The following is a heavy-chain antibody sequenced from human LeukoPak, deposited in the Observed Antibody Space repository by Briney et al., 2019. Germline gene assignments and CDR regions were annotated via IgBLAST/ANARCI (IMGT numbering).Heavy chain of an antibody. Sequence: SGPALVKPTQTLTLTCTFSGFSLSTSGVRASWIRQPPGKALEWLARIDWDDDKFYTPSLKTRLTISKDTSKNQVVLTMTNMDPVDTATYYCARIPSDSGSYHFDYWGQGTLVTVSS. D-gene: IGHD3-10*01. CDR1: GFSLSTSGVR. CDR2: IDWDDDK. V-gene: IGHV2-70*04. CDR3: ARIPSDSGSYHFDY. J-gene: IGHJ4*02.